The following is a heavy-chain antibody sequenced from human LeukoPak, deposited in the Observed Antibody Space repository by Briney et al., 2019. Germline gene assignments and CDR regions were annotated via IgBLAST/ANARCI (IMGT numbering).Heavy chain of an antibody. CDR3: ARALGTGDYYYMDV. CDR1: GGSFSGYY. D-gene: IGHD3/OR15-3a*01. V-gene: IGHV4-34*01. Sequence: SETLSLTCAVYGGSFSGYYWSWIRQPPGKGLEWIGEINHSGSTNYNPSLKSRVTISVDTSKNQFSLKLSSVTAADTAVYYCARALGTGDYYYMDVWGKGTTVTVSS. CDR2: INHSGST. J-gene: IGHJ6*03.